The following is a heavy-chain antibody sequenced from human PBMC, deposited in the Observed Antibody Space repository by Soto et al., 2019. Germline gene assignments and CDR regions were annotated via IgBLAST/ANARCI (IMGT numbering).Heavy chain of an antibody. D-gene: IGHD4-4*01. Sequence: EVQLVESGGGLVQPGGSLRLSCAASGFTFSSYSMNWVRQAPGKGLEWVSYISSSSSTIYYADSVKGRFTISRDNAKNSLYLQMNSLRDEDTAVYYCARESDYSNYYYYGMDVWGQGTTVTVSS. CDR1: GFTFSSYS. CDR3: ARESDYSNYYYYGMDV. CDR2: ISSSSSTI. V-gene: IGHV3-48*02. J-gene: IGHJ6*02.